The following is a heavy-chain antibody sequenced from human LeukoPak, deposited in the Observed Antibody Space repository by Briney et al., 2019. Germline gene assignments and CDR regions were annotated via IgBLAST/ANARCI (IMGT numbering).Heavy chain of an antibody. D-gene: IGHD3-22*01. J-gene: IGHJ4*02. CDR1: GYTFTSYD. CDR2: MNPNSGHT. V-gene: IGHV1-8*01. Sequence: ASVKVSCKTSGYTFTSYDINWVRQATGQGLEWMGWMNPNSGHTGYAQKFQGRVTMTRNTSISTAYMELSSLRSEDTAVYYCASLYYDSSGYYYYYFDYWGQGTLVTVSS. CDR3: ASLYYDSSGYYYYYFDY.